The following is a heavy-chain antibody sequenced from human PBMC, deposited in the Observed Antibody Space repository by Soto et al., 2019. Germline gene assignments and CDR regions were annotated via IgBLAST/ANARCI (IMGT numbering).Heavy chain of an antibody. D-gene: IGHD6-19*01. J-gene: IGHJ5*02. Sequence: QVQLVQSGAEVKKPGASVKVSCKASGYIFTSYGISWVRQAPGQGLEWMGWISASNGNTKYAQKLQGRVTMTTDTSTSTAYMALRSLRSDDTAVYYCASAVAGPGDWFDPWGQGPLVTVSS. CDR2: ISASNGNT. CDR3: ASAVAGPGDWFDP. V-gene: IGHV1-18*01. CDR1: GYIFTSYG.